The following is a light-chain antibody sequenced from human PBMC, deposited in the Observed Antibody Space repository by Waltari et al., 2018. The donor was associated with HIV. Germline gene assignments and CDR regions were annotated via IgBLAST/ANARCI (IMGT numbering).Light chain of an antibody. CDR1: QSVTKY. CDR2: MPS. CDR3: QQYNSYPWT. Sequence: DIQMAQSPSTLSAYLGDRVTITCRASQSVTKYLAWYQQKPGKAPSLLIYMPSTLETGVPSRFSGSGSGTEFTLIISSLQPDDFATYYCQQYNSYPWTFGQGTRVEIK. J-gene: IGKJ1*01. V-gene: IGKV1-5*03.